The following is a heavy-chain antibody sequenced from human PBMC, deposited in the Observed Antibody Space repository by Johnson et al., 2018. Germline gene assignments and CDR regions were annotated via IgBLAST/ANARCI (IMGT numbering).Heavy chain of an antibody. V-gene: IGHV5-51*01. Sequence: VQLVQSGAEVKKPGESLKISCKGSGYSFTNNWIGWVRQMPGEGLEWMGIIWPGDSDTKYSPSFQGQVTISADRSISTVYRQWSSLKASATAMYYCAKQREGGTSYMDVWGNGTTVTVSS. CDR1: GYSFTNNW. J-gene: IGHJ6*04. CDR2: IWPGDSDT. D-gene: IGHD3-16*01. CDR3: AKQREGGTSYMDV.